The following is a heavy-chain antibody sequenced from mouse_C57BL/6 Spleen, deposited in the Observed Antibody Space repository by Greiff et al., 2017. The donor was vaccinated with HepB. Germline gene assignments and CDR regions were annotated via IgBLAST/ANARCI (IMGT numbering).Heavy chain of an antibody. V-gene: IGHV5-6*01. J-gene: IGHJ1*03. D-gene: IGHD1-1*01. CDR1: GFTFSSYG. CDR3: ARLGTVVARNWYFDV. Sequence: EVKLQESGGDLVKPGGSLKLSCAASGFTFSSYGMSWVRQTPDKRLEWVATISSGGSYTYYPDSVKGRFTISRDNAKNTLYLQMSSLNSEDTAMYYCARLGTVVARNWYFDVWGTGTTVTVSS. CDR2: ISSGGSYT.